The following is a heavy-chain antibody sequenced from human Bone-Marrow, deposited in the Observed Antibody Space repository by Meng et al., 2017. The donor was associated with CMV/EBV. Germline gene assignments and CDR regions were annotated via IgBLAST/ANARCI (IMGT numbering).Heavy chain of an antibody. V-gene: IGHV1-2*02. Sequence: ASVKVSCKASGYTFTGLYLHWVRQAPGQGLEWMGWMNPYSGDTDYAQKFHGRVTLTRDTSISTAFMELSSLESDDTAVYYCARGIIGSSYYGSSGYYHFHYWGQGTPVTVSS. D-gene: IGHD3-22*01. J-gene: IGHJ4*02. CDR3: ARGIIGSSYYGSSGYYHFHY. CDR1: GYTFTGLY. CDR2: MNPYSGDT.